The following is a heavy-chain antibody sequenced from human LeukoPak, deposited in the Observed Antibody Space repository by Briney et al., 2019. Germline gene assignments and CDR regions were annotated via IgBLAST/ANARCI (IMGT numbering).Heavy chain of an antibody. D-gene: IGHD6-13*01. CDR2: IYYSGST. CDR1: GGSISSSSYY. CDR3: ARRSSWPGNYFDY. V-gene: IGHV4-39*01. Sequence: PSETLSLTCAVSGGSISSSSYYWGWIRQPPGKGLEWIGSIYYSGSTYYNPSLKSRVTISVDTSKNQFSLKLSSVTAADTAVYYCARRSSWPGNYFDYWGQGTLVTVSS. J-gene: IGHJ4*02.